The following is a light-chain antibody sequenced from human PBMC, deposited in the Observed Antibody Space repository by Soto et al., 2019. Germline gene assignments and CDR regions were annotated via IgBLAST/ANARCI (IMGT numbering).Light chain of an antibody. CDR2: DVS. J-gene: IGLJ2*01. CDR1: SSDVGGYNY. CDR3: SSYTSGSTVV. Sequence: QSVLTQPAPVSGSPGQSITISCTGTSSDVGGYNYVSWYQQHPGKAPKLMIYDVSNCHSGVSNRFAGSKSGNTASLTISGLQAEDVADYYCSSYTSGSTVVFGGGTKVTVL. V-gene: IGLV2-14*01.